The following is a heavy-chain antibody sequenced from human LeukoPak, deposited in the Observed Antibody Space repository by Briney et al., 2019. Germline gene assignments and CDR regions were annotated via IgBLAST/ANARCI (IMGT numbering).Heavy chain of an antibody. CDR1: GFTFSNAW. J-gene: IGHJ6*04. V-gene: IGHV3-15*01. CDR2: IKRKTDGGII. CDR3: TTDDAV. Sequence: GGSLRLSCVASGFTFSNAWMSWVRQAPGKGLEWVGRIKRKTDGGIIDYAAPVKGRFTISRDDSKNTLYLQMNSLKTEDTAVYYCTTDDAVWGKGTMVTISS.